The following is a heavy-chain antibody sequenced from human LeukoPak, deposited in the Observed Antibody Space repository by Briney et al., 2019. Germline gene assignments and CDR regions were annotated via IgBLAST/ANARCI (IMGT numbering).Heavy chain of an antibody. CDR2: ISSSASTI. D-gene: IGHD3-10*01. CDR1: GFTFSSFE. V-gene: IGHV3-48*03. J-gene: IGHJ4*02. Sequence: GGSLRLSCAASGFTFSSFEMNWVRQAPGKGLEWVSYISSSASTIYYADSVKGRFTISRDNAKNSLYLQMNSLRAEDTALYYCAKGRRFGELFVDYWGQGTLVTVSS. CDR3: AKGRRFGELFVDY.